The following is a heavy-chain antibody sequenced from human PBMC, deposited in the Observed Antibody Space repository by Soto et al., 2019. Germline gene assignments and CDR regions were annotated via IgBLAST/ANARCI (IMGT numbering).Heavy chain of an antibody. J-gene: IGHJ4*02. D-gene: IGHD5-12*01. CDR1: GYTFTSYD. CDR3: ARGLLSNSGPVIDY. Sequence: QVQLVQSGAEVKKPGASVKVSCKASGYTFTSYDINWVRQATGQGLEWMGWMNPNSGNTGYAQKFQGRVTMTRNTAISTAYMDLSSLRSEDKAVYYCARGLLSNSGPVIDYRGQGTLVTVCS. V-gene: IGHV1-8*01. CDR2: MNPNSGNT.